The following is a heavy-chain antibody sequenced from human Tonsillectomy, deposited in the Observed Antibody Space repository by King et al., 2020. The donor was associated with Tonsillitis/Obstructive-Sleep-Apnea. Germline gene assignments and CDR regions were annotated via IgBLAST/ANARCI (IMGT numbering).Heavy chain of an antibody. J-gene: IGHJ4*02. CDR3: AKFESTVPVAGTVDSYFDY. Sequence: VQLVESGGDLVQPGGSLRLSCAASGFTFSSYAMNWVRQAPGKGPEWVSGISGSGGSTYYADSVKGRFTISRDNSKNTVYLQMNSLRAEDTAIYSCAKFESTVPVAGTVDSYFDYWGQGTLVTVSS. CDR1: GFTFSSYA. D-gene: IGHD6-19*01. V-gene: IGHV3-23*04. CDR2: ISGSGGST.